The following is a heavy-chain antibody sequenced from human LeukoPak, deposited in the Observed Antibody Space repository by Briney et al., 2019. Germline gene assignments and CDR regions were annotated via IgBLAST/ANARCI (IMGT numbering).Heavy chain of an antibody. D-gene: IGHD6-6*01. CDR1: GFTFDDYA. CDR3: AKIRESIWQACFDY. Sequence: PGGSLRLSCAASGFTFDDYAMHWVRQAPGKGLEWVSGISWNSGSIGYADSVKGRFTISRDNAKNSLYLQMNSLRAEDTAVYYCAKIRESIWQACFDYWGQGTLVTISS. J-gene: IGHJ4*02. CDR2: ISWNSGSI. V-gene: IGHV3-9*01.